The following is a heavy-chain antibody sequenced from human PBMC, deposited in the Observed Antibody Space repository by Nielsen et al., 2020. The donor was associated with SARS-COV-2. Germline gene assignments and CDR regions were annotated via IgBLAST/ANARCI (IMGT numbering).Heavy chain of an antibody. Sequence: WIRQPPGKGLEWVSIIYSGGSSTSYADSVKGRFTISRDNAKNSLFLQMNSLRAEDTAVYYCARGLSHVSDYWGQGTLVTVSS. CDR3: ARGLSHVSDY. D-gene: IGHD3-16*01. CDR2: IYSGGSST. J-gene: IGHJ4*02. V-gene: IGHV3-23*03.